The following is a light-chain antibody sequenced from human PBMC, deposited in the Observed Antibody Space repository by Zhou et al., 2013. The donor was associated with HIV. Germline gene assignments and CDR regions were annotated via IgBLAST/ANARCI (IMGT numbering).Light chain of an antibody. V-gene: IGKV2-28*01. CDR2: LTS. CDR1: QSLLHSNGYNY. J-gene: IGKJ5*01. Sequence: DIVMTQSPLSLPVTPGEPASISCTSSQSLLHSNGYNYLDWYVQKPGQSPQVLIYLTSNRASGVPDRFSGSGSGTDFTLRIDRVEAEDVGVYYCMQALQTPITFGQGTRLEIK. CDR3: MQALQTPIT.